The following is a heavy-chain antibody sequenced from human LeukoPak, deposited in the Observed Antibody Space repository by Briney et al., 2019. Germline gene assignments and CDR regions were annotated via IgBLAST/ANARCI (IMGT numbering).Heavy chain of an antibody. D-gene: IGHD5-18*01. J-gene: IGHJ6*03. Sequence: SETLSLTCTVSGGSISSSSYYWGGIRQPPRKGLEWIGSIYYSGSTYYNPSLKSRVTISVDTSKNQFSLKLSSVTAADTAVYYCARTTEGGYTYGYFYYYYMDVWGKGTTVTISS. CDR3: ARTTEGGYTYGYFYYYYMDV. CDR1: GGSISSSSYY. V-gene: IGHV4-39*07. CDR2: IYYSGST.